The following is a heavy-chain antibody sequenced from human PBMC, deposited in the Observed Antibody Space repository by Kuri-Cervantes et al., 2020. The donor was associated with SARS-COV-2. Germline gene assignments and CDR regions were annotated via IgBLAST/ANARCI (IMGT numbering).Heavy chain of an antibody. J-gene: IGHJ6*03. Sequence: LSLTCAASGFTFSSYWMHWVRQAPGKGLGWVAVISYDGNSKYYSDSVKGRFTISRDTSKNTLYLQINSLRAVDTAVYYCARDHLPSYGDPPRSYFNYYMDVWGKGTTVTVSS. D-gene: IGHD4-17*01. CDR1: GFTFSSYW. CDR3: ARDHLPSYGDPPRSYFNYYMDV. V-gene: IGHV3-30-3*01. CDR2: ISYDGNSK.